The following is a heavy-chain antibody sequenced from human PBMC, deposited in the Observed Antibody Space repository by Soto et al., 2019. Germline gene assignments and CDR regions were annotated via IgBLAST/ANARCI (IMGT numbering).Heavy chain of an antibody. CDR2: IKSKTDGGTT. V-gene: IGHV3-15*07. CDR3: TTLNDYGDYPSYYYYGMDV. D-gene: IGHD4-17*01. Sequence: PGGSLRLSCAASGFTFSNAWMNWVRQAPGKGLEWVGRIKSKTDGGTTDYAAPVKGRFTISRDDSKNTLYLQMNSLKTEDTAVYYCTTLNDYGDYPSYYYYGMDVWGQGTTVTVSS. CDR1: GFTFSNAW. J-gene: IGHJ6*02.